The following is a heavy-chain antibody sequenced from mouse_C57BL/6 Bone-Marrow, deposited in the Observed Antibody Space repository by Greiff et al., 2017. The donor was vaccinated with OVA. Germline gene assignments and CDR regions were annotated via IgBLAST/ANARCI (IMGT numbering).Heavy chain of an antibody. Sequence: EVQVVESGGGLVKPGGSLKLSCAASGFTFSSYAMSWVRQTPEKRLEWVATISDGGSYTYYPDNVKGRFTISRDNAKNNLYLQMSHLKSEDTAMYYCARDTPYYFDYWGQGTTLTVSS. CDR1: GFTFSSYA. CDR3: ARDTPYYFDY. V-gene: IGHV5-4*01. CDR2: ISDGGSYT. J-gene: IGHJ2*01.